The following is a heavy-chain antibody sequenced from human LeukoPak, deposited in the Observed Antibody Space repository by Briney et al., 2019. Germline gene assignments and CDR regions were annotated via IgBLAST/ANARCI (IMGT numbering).Heavy chain of an antibody. CDR1: GYTSTGYY. CDR3: ARGARYDSSGYYFPDWFDP. CDR2: INPNSGGT. Sequence: ASVKVSCKASGYTSTGYYMHWVRQAPGQGLEWMGWINPNSGGTNYAQKFQGRVTMTRDTSISTAYMELSRLRSDDTAVYYCARGARYDSSGYYFPDWFDPWGQGTLVTVSS. D-gene: IGHD3-22*01. V-gene: IGHV1-2*02. J-gene: IGHJ5*02.